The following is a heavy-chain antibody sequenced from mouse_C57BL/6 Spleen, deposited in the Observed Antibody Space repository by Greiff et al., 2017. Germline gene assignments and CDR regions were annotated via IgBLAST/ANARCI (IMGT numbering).Heavy chain of an antibody. CDR3: ARQGAYGSSLYYFDD. D-gene: IGHD1-1*01. CDR2: ISSGGSYT. J-gene: IGHJ2*01. CDR1: GFTFSSYG. V-gene: IGHV5-6*01. Sequence: EVQLVESGGDLVKPGGSLKLSCAASGFTFSSYGMSWVRQTPDKRLEWVATISSGGSYTYYPDSVKGRFTISRDNAKNTLYLQMSSLKSEDTSMYYCARQGAYGSSLYYFDDWGQGTTLTVSS.